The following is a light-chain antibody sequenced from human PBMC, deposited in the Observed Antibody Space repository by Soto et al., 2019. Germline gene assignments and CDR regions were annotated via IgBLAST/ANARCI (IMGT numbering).Light chain of an antibody. J-gene: IGLJ3*02. Sequence: QLVLTQPPSASASLGASVKLTCTLSSGHNSYAIAWHQQQPEKGTRYLMKLNSDGSHSKGDGIPDRFSGSSSGAERYLTISSLQSEDEADYYWQTWSTDIRVFGGGTKVTVL. CDR3: QTWSTDIRV. CDR1: SGHNSYA. CDR2: LNSDGSH. V-gene: IGLV4-69*01.